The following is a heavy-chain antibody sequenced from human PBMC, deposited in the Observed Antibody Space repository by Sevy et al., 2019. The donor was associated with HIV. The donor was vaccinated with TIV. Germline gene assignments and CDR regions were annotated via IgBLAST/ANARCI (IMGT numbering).Heavy chain of an antibody. CDR3: VRLVTAVVYYFDY. Sequence: SETLSLTCTVSGYSISSGYYWGWIRQSPGKGLEWIGSFYLGGSTYYNPSLKSRVTISPDSSKNQFSLKLNSVTAADTAVYFCVRLVTAVVYYFDYWGQGILVTVSS. CDR1: GYSISSGYY. J-gene: IGHJ4*02. D-gene: IGHD5-18*01. CDR2: FYLGGST. V-gene: IGHV4-38-2*02.